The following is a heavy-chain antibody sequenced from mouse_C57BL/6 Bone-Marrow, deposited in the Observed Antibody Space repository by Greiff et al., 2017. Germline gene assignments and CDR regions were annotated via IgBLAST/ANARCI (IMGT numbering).Heavy chain of an antibody. CDR2: INPSSGYT. J-gene: IGHJ3*01. Sequence: VQGVESGAELARPGASVKMSCKASGYTFTSYTMHWVKQRPGQGLEWIGYINPSSGYTKYNQKFKAKATLTADKSSSTAYMQLSSLTSEDSAVDYCASPRSTVVATPFAYWGQGTLVTVSA. CDR3: ASPRSTVVATPFAY. V-gene: IGHV1-4*01. CDR1: GYTFTSYT. D-gene: IGHD1-1*01.